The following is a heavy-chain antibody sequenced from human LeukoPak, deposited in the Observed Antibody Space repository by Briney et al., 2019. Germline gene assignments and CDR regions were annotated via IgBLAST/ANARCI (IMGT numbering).Heavy chain of an antibody. CDR1: GGSFSGYY. CDR2: INHSGST. CDR3: ARASRGGSYYYYYMDV. D-gene: IGHD1-26*01. J-gene: IGHJ6*03. Sequence: SETLSLTCAVYGGSFSGYYWSWIRQPPGKGLEWIGEINHSGSTNYSPPLKSRVTISVDTSKNQFSLKLSSVTAADTAVYYCARASRGGSYYYYYMDVWGKGTTVTVSS. V-gene: IGHV4-34*01.